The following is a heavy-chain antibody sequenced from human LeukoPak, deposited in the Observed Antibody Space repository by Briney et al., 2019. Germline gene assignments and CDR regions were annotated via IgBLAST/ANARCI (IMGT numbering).Heavy chain of an antibody. D-gene: IGHD6-19*01. CDR1: GGSFSGYC. CDR3: TANLTYSSGWYWFDP. J-gene: IGHJ5*02. Sequence: PSETLSLTCTVYGGSFSGYCWSWVRQAPGKGLEWVGRIQSKTDGGTTDYAAPVKGRFTISRDDSKNTLYLQMTSLKTEDTAVYYCTANLTYSSGWYWFDPWGQGTLVTVSS. CDR2: IQSKTDGGTT. V-gene: IGHV3-15*01.